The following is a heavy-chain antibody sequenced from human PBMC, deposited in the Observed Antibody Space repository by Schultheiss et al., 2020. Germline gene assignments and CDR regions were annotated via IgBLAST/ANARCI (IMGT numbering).Heavy chain of an antibody. D-gene: IGHD6-13*01. CDR2: IYPGDSDT. V-gene: IGHV5-51*01. Sequence: GESLKISCKASGYSFPTYWIGWVRQMPGKGLEWMGIIYPGDSDTRYSPSFQGQVTISADKSISTAYLQWSSLKASDTAMYYCARSPYGAADNLDYWGQGTLVTVSS. J-gene: IGHJ4*02. CDR3: ARSPYGAADNLDY. CDR1: GYSFPTYW.